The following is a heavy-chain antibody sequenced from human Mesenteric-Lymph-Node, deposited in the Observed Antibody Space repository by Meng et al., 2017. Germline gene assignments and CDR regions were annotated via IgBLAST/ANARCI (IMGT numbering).Heavy chain of an antibody. V-gene: IGHV5-51*01. CDR3: ARFSGATLGQNWFDP. J-gene: IGHJ5*02. Sequence: KVSCKGSGYSFTSYWIGWVRQMPGKGLEGMGIIYPGDSDTRYSPSFQGQVTMSADKSISTAYLQWRSLKASDTAMYYCARFSGATLGQNWFDPWGQGTLVTVSS. CDR1: GYSFTSYW. D-gene: IGHD7-27*01. CDR2: IYPGDSDT.